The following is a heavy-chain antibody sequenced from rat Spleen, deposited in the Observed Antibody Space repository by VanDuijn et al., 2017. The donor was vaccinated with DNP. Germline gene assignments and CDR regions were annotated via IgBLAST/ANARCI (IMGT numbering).Heavy chain of an antibody. V-gene: IGHV5-25*01. CDR3: ARRGYGGRGFFDY. Sequence: EVQLVESGGGLVQPGRSMTLSCAASGFSVSNYYMAWVRQAQSTGLEWVASISTGRGTTYYRDSVTGRLTISRDNTKSTLNLQMDSLRSEDTATYYCARRGYGGRGFFDYWGQGVMVTVSS. J-gene: IGHJ2*01. D-gene: IGHD1-11*01. CDR1: GFSVSNYY. CDR2: ISTGRGTT.